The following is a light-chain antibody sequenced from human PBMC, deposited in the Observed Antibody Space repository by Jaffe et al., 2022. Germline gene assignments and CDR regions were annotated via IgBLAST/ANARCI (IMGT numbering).Light chain of an antibody. CDR2: KDS. J-gene: IGLJ7*01. Sequence: SYELTQPPSVSASPGQTARITCSGDALPKQYAYWYQQKPGQAPVLVIYKDSERPSGIPERFSGSSSGTTVTLTISGVQAEDEADYYCQSADSSGTNAVFGGGTQLTVL. V-gene: IGLV3-25*03. CDR1: ALPKQY. CDR3: QSADSSGTNAV.